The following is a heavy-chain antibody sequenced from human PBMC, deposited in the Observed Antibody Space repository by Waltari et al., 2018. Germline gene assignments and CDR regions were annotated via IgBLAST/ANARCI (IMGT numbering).Heavy chain of an antibody. CDR1: GYTFTAYS. CDR3: TRALIKVPASIVLDP. J-gene: IGHJ5*02. D-gene: IGHD2-2*01. V-gene: IGHV1-2*06. CDR2: TNPSSGGT. Sequence: QVQLVQSGAEVKKPGASVKVSCKASGYTFTAYSIHWARQAPGHGLEWMGQTNPSSGGTYYAQKVQGRVTMTRDTSISTVDLELRSLTSDDTAVYYCTRALIKVPASIVLDPWGQGTLVTVSS.